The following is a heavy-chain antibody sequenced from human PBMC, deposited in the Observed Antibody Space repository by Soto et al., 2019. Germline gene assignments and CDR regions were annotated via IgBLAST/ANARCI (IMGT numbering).Heavy chain of an antibody. Sequence: VQLVESGGGVVQPGRSLRLSCAASGFTFSDYAMHWVRQAPGKGLEWVAVVSHDGRNTHYADSVKGRFTISRDSSKNTVSLEMASLGAEGTGVYYLAKGGRQWLVTSDFNYWGQGALVTVSS. CDR2: VSHDGRNT. CDR1: GFTFSDYA. J-gene: IGHJ4*02. D-gene: IGHD6-19*01. V-gene: IGHV3-30*18. CDR3: AKGGRQWLVTSDFNY.